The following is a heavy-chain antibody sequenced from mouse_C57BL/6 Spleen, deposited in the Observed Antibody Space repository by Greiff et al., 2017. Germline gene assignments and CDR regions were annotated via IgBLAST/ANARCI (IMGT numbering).Heavy chain of an antibody. CDR1: GYSITSGYY. CDR2: ISYDGSN. D-gene: IGHD1-1*01. CDR3: ARYYGSYYCDY. J-gene: IGHJ2*01. V-gene: IGHV3-6*01. Sequence: EVKLQESGPGLVKPSQSLSLTCSVTGYSITSGYYWNWIRQFPGNKLEWMGYISYDGSNNYNPSLKNRISITRDTSKNQFFLKLNSVTTEDTATYYCARYYGSYYCDYWGQGTTLTVSS.